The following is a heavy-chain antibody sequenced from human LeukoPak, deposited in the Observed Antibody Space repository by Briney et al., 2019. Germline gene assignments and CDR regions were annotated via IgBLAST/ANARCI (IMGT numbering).Heavy chain of an antibody. D-gene: IGHD3-10*01. Sequence: SETLSLTCTVSGGSISSSSYYWGWIRQPPGKGLEWIGSIYYSGSTYYNPSLKSRVTISVDTSKNQFSLKLSSVTAADTAVYYCAREGSDYYGSGSYYRSYYYYMDVWGKGTTVTISS. CDR1: GGSISSSSYY. V-gene: IGHV4-39*07. J-gene: IGHJ6*03. CDR2: IYYSGST. CDR3: AREGSDYYGSGSYYRSYYYYMDV.